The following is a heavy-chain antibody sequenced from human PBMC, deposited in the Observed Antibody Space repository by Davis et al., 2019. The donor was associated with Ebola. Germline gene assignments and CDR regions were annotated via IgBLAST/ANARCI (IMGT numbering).Heavy chain of an antibody. Sequence: SETLSLTCTVSGGTISSYYWSWIRQPPGKGLEWIGYIYYSGSTDYNPSLKSRVTISVDTSKNQFSLKLSSVTAADTAVYYCARRSSSSFDYWGQGTLVTVSS. V-gene: IGHV4-59*12. J-gene: IGHJ4*02. CDR1: GGTISSYY. CDR2: IYYSGST. D-gene: IGHD6-6*01. CDR3: ARRSSSSFDY.